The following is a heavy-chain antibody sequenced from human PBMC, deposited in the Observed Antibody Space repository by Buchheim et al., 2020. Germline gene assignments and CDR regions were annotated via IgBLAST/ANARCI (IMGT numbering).Heavy chain of an antibody. CDR2: IYYSGGT. J-gene: IGHJ4*02. D-gene: IGHD3-22*01. CDR3: ARADSYYDSSGPFDY. CDR1: GGSISSYY. Sequence: QVQLQESGPGLVKPSETLSLTCTVSGGSISSYYWSWIRQPPGKGLEWIGYIYYSGGTNYNPSLKSRVTISVDTSKNQFSLKLSSVTAADTAVYYCARADSYYDSSGPFDYWGQGTL. V-gene: IGHV4-59*01.